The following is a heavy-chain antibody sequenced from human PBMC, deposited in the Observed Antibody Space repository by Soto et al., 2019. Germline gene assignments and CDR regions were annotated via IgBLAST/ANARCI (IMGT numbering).Heavy chain of an antibody. J-gene: IGHJ6*03. D-gene: IGHD6-13*01. CDR2: IWYDGSNK. CDR3: ARDRSSSWYYYYYYMDV. Sequence: GGSLRLSCAASGFTFSSYGMHWVRQAPGKGLEWVAVIWYDGSNKYYADSVKGRFTISRDNSKNTLYLQMNSLRAEDTAVYYCARDRSSSWYYYYYYMDVWGKGTTVTVSS. CDR1: GFTFSSYG. V-gene: IGHV3-33*01.